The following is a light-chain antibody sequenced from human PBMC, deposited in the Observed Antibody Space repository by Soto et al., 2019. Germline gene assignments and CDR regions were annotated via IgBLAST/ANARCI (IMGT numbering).Light chain of an antibody. Sequence: DSQSTQSPSPLSPCVLEKVTITCPASQTITTWLAWYQQKPGQAPKLLIYKATNLQSGVPSRFSGSGSGTEFSLTISSLQPEDFATYYCQHYNSYSEAFGQGTKVDIK. J-gene: IGKJ1*01. CDR2: KAT. CDR3: QHYNSYSEA. V-gene: IGKV1-5*03. CDR1: QTITTW.